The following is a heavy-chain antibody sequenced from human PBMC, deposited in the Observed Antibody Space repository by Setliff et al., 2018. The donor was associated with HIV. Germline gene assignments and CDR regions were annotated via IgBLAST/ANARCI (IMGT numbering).Heavy chain of an antibody. D-gene: IGHD3-10*01. J-gene: IGHJ6*02. CDR1: GGSFNGYY. CDR3: ARHDITLVRGLV. CDR2: INDNGST. Sequence: SETLSLTCAVYGGSFNGYYWSWIRQPPGKGLEWIGEINDNGSTNYNPSLKSRVTISVDTSKNQFSLKLSSVTAADTAVYYCARHDITLVRGLVWGQGTTVTVSS. V-gene: IGHV4-34*01.